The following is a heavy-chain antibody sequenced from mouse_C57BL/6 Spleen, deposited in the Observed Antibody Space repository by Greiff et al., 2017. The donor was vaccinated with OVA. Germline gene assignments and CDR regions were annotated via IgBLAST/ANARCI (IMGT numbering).Heavy chain of an antibody. CDR1: GFTIKNTY. CDR3: ARGGNWDDAMDY. J-gene: IGHJ4*01. CDR2: IDPANGNT. D-gene: IGHD4-1*02. V-gene: IGHV14-3*01. Sequence: EVQLQQSVAELVRPGASVKLSCTASGFTIKNTYMHWVKQRPEQGLEWIGRIDPANGNTNYAPKFQGKASITADTSSNTAYLQLSSLTAEDTAIYYCARGGNWDDAMDYWGQGTSVTVAS.